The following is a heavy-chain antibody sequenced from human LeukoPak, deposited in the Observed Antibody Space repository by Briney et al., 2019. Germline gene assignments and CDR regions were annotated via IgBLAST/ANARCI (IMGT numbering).Heavy chain of an antibody. CDR1: GGSISSSNYY. CDR3: AGHTLGTYNWFDP. CDR2: IYYSGST. V-gene: IGHV4-39*01. Sequence: PSETLSLTCTVSGGSISSSNYYWGWIRQPPGKGLEWLGSIYYSGSTYYNPSLKSRVTISIDTSKNQFSLNLNSVTAADTAVYYCAGHTLGTYNWFDPWGQRTLVTVSS. J-gene: IGHJ5*02.